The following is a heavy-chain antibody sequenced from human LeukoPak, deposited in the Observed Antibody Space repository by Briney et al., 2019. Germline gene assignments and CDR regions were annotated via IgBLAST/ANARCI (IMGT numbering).Heavy chain of an antibody. CDR2: IYYSGST. CDR3: ARGRGITIFGVTHFDY. CDR1: GGSISSGDCY. D-gene: IGHD3-3*01. V-gene: IGHV4-30-4*08. J-gene: IGHJ4*02. Sequence: SETLSLTCTVSGGSISSGDCYWSWIRQPPGKGLEWIGYIYYSGSTYYNPSLKSRVTISVDTSKNQFSLKLSSVTAADTAVYYCARGRGITIFGVTHFDYWGQGTLVTVSS.